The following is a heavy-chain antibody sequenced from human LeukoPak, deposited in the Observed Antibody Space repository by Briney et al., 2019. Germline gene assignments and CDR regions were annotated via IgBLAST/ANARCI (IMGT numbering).Heavy chain of an antibody. CDR1: GFTFSSYA. Sequence: GGSLRLSCAASGFTFSSYAMSWVRQAPGKGLEWVSAISGSGGSTYYADSGKGRFTISRDNSKNTLYLQMNSLRAEDTAVYYCAKNVEYDFRSGYPYSYFDYWGHGTLVTVSS. CDR2: ISGSGGST. J-gene: IGHJ4*01. CDR3: AKNVEYDFRSGYPYSYFDY. V-gene: IGHV3-23*01. D-gene: IGHD3-3*01.